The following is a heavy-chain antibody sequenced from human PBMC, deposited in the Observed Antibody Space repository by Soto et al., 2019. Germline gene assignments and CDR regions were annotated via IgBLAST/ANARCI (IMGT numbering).Heavy chain of an antibody. CDR1: GFTFSNYV. V-gene: IGHV3-23*01. Sequence: LRLSCAASGFTFSNYVMSWVRQAPGKGLEWVSGISGSGASTQYTDSVKGRFTISRDNSKNTLYLQMNSLTAEDTAVYFCAKRPAAITTFDYWGQGTLVTVSS. CDR3: AKRPAAITTFDY. D-gene: IGHD2-2*02. CDR2: ISGSGAST. J-gene: IGHJ4*02.